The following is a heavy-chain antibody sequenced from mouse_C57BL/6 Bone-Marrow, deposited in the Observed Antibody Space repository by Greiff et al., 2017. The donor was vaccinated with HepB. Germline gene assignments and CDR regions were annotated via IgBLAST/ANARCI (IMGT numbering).Heavy chain of an antibody. V-gene: IGHV1-64*01. J-gene: IGHJ3*01. D-gene: IGHD1-1*01. CDR3: ARKGFITTVVEGFAY. CDR2: IHPNSGST. CDR1: GYTFTSYW. Sequence: QVQLQQPGAELVKPGASVKLSCKASGYTFTSYWMHWVKQRPGQGLEWIGMIHPNSGSTNYNEKFKSKATLTVDKSSSTAYMQLSSLTSEDSAVYYCARKGFITTVVEGFAYWGQGTLVTVSA.